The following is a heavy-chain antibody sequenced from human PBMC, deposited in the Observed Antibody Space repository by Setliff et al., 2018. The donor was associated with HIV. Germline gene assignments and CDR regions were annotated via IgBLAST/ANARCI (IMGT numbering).Heavy chain of an antibody. CDR1: GGTFSASG. CDR2: IIPAFGTA. V-gene: IGHV1-69*13. D-gene: IGHD6-19*01. CDR3: ARGEGSGWDTVEENYYNLDV. Sequence: RASVKVSCKASGGTFSASGFSWVRQAPGQGLEWMGGIIPAFGTADYAQKFQGRVTITADASTSTAYMELISLISEDTAVYYCARGEGSGWDTVEENYYNLDVWGPGTTVTVSS. J-gene: IGHJ6*02.